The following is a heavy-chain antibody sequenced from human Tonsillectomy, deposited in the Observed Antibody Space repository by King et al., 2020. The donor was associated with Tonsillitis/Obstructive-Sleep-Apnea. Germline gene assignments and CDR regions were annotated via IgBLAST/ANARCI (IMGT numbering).Heavy chain of an antibody. Sequence: VQLVQSGGGLVKPGGSLRLSCAASGFTFSDYYMSWIRQAPRKGLEWVSYISSSSSYTNYADSVQGRFTISRDNAKNSLYLQMKSLRAEETAVYYCATKSPRYSGSYFPLWYFDLWGRGTLVPVPS. CDR1: GFTFSDYY. V-gene: IGHV3-11*05. CDR2: ISSSSSYT. J-gene: IGHJ2*01. CDR3: ATKSPRYSGSYFPLWYFDL. D-gene: IGHD1-26*01.